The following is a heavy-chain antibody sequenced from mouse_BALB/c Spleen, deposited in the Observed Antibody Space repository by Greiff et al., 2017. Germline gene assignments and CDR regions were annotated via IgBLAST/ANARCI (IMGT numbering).Heavy chain of an antibody. J-gene: IGHJ1*01. CDR2: ISYDGSN. CDR1: GYSITSGYY. V-gene: IGHV3-6*02. D-gene: IGHD1-1*01. Sequence: EVQLQQSGPGLVKPSQSLSLTCSVTGYSITSGYYWNWIRQFPGNQLEWMGYISYDGSNNYNPSLKNRISITRDTSKNQFFLKLNSVTTEDTATYDCASLYGSSYVGYFDVWGAGTTVTVSS. CDR3: ASLYGSSYVGYFDV.